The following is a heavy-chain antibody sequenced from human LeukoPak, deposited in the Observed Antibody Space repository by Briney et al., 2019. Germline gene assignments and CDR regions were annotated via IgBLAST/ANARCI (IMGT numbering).Heavy chain of an antibody. D-gene: IGHD2-21*02. Sequence: GGSLRLSCAASEITLSSYGESWVRQAPGKGLEWLSAISFSAGTTYYADSVRGRFIISRDNSKNTLYLQLSSLRAEDTAVYYCAKISWDSGGDREKFWGQGTLVTVSS. CDR1: EITLSSYG. CDR3: AKISWDSGGDREKF. V-gene: IGHV3-23*01. J-gene: IGHJ4*02. CDR2: ISFSAGTT.